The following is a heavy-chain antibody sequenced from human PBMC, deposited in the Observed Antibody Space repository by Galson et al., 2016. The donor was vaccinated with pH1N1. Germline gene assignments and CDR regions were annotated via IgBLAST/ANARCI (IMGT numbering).Heavy chain of an antibody. CDR1: GFSLRSNGVG. CDR3: AHSVGTRVFGVVTNFNWFDP. V-gene: IGHV2-5*01. CDR2: IYWTVDK. D-gene: IGHD3-3*01. Sequence: PALVKPTQTLTLTCTFSGFSLRSNGVGVGWIRQPPGKALEWLVIYWTVDKRYSPSLKSSLPITKDTSKNQVVLTMTNMDPVDTATYYCAHSVGTRVFGVVTNFNWFDPWGQGTLVTVSS. J-gene: IGHJ5*02.